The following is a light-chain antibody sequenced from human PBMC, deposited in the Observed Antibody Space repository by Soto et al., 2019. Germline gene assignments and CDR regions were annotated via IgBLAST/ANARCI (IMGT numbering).Light chain of an antibody. CDR3: QQYGRSPPT. V-gene: IGKV3-20*01. Sequence: EIVVTQSPGTLSLSPGERATLSCRASQSVRSNSLAWYQQKPGQAPRLLIYGASTRATGNPDRFSGSGSGTDFTLTITRLEPEDFAVFYWQQYGRSPPTFGGGTNMAIK. CDR2: GAS. J-gene: IGKJ4*01. CDR1: QSVRSNS.